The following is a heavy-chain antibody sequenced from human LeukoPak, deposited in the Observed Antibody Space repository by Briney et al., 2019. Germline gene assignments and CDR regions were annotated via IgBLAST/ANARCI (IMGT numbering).Heavy chain of an antibody. Sequence: PGGSLRLSCAASGFTFSSYWMNWARQAPGKGLEWVASINHNGNVNYYVDSMKGRFTISRDNAKNSLYLQMSNSRAEDTAVYFCARGGGLDVWGQGATVTVSS. CDR1: GFTFSSYW. V-gene: IGHV3-7*03. D-gene: IGHD3-16*01. J-gene: IGHJ6*02. CDR3: ARGGGLDV. CDR2: INHNGNVN.